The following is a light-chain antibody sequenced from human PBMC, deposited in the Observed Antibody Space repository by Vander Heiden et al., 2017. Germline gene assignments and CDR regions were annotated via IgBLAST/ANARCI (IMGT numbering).Light chain of an antibody. V-gene: IGKV1-8*01. Sequence: AVRMTQSPSSLSASTGDRVSITCRASQDVSTWLARYQQKPGKAPKLLIYGASTLHSGVPSRFSGSGSGTDFTLTISWLQSEDFATYYCQQYFSYPPAFGGGTKVEIK. CDR1: QDVSTW. J-gene: IGKJ4*01. CDR2: GAS. CDR3: QQYFSYPPA.